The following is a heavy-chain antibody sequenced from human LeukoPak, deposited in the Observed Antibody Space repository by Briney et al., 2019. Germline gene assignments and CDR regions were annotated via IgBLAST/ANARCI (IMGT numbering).Heavy chain of an antibody. V-gene: IGHV1-2*02. J-gene: IGHJ5*02. CDR2: INPNSGGT. CDR1: GGTFSSYA. D-gene: IGHD3-3*01. CDR3: ARVPDYDFWSAGFDP. Sequence: ASVKVSCKASGGTFSSYAISWVRQAPGQGLEWMGWINPNSGGTNYAQKFQGRVTMTRDTSISTAYMELSRLRSDDTAVYYCARVPDYDFWSAGFDPWGQGTLVTVSS.